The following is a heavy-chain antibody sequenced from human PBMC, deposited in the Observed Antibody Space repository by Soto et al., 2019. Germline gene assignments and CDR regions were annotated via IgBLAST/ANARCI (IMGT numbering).Heavy chain of an antibody. J-gene: IGHJ5*02. CDR3: ARALTARGALWFDP. D-gene: IGHD2-15*01. Sequence: GGSLRLSCAASGFTFSSYWMSWVRQAPGKGLEWVANIKQDGSEKYYVDSVKGRFTISRDNAKNSLYLQMNSLRAEDTAVYYCARALTARGALWFDPWGQGTLVTVSS. CDR2: IKQDGSEK. CDR1: GFTFSSYW. V-gene: IGHV3-7*01.